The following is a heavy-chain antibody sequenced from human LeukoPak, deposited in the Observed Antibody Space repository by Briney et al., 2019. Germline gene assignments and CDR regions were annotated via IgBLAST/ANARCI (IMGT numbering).Heavy chain of an antibody. CDR1: GGSFSGYF. CDR3: AKDSVPDTYDSSCYYHSFDI. CDR2: IHHSGST. Sequence: SETLYLTCAVYGGSFSGYFWSWIRQPPGKGLGWIGEIHHSGSTNYNPPLHRRVTMSIDTSNNQFALKLSSETSADTAVYYCAKDSVPDTYDSSCYYHSFDIWGQGTMVTVSS. J-gene: IGHJ3*02. D-gene: IGHD3-22*01. V-gene: IGHV4-34*01.